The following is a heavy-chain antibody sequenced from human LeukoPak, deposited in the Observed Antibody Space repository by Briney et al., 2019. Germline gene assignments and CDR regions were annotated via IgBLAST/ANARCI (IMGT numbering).Heavy chain of an antibody. J-gene: IGHJ4*02. CDR2: ISSSSSTI. Sequence: GGSLRLSCAASGFTFSSYSMNWVRQAPGKGLEWVSYISSSSSTIYYADSVKGRFTISRGNAKNSLYLQMNSLRAEDTAVYYCAKVSVAGVFDYWGQGTLVTVSS. CDR3: AKVSVAGVFDY. V-gene: IGHV3-48*04. D-gene: IGHD6-19*01. CDR1: GFTFSSYS.